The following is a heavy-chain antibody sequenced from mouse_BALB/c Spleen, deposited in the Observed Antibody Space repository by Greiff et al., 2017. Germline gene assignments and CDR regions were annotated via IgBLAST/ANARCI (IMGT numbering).Heavy chain of an antibody. Sequence: EVMLVESGGGLVQPGGSMKLSCVASGFTFSNYWMNWVRQSPEKGLEWVAEIRLKSNNYATHYAESVKGRFTISRDDSKSSVYLQMNNLRAEDTGIYYCTRYDYDDPMDYWGQGTSVTVSS. J-gene: IGHJ4*01. CDR1: GFTFSNYW. CDR2: IRLKSNNYAT. D-gene: IGHD2-4*01. V-gene: IGHV6-6*02. CDR3: TRYDYDDPMDY.